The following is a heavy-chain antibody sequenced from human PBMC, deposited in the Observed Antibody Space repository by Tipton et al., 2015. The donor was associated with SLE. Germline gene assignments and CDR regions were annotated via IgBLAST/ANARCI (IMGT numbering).Heavy chain of an antibody. CDR3: ARQRSYCTSTSCHYWYFDL. CDR1: GYSFTTYW. D-gene: IGHD2-2*01. V-gene: IGHV5-51*01. Sequence: QSGAEVKKPGESLKISCKGSGYSFTTYWIGWVRQMPGKGVELMGIIYPGYSDIRYGPSFQGQVTIPADKSINTAYLQWSSLKASDTAMYYCARQRSYCTSTSCHYWYFDLWGRGTLVTVSS. CDR2: IYPGYSDI. J-gene: IGHJ2*01.